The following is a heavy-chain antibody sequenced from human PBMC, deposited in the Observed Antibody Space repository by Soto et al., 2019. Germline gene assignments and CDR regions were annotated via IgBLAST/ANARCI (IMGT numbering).Heavy chain of an antibody. J-gene: IGHJ4*02. CDR3: ASTSGSYRPFDY. Sequence: GGSLSLSCAASGFTFSSYSMNWVRQAPGKGLEWVSSISSSSSYIYYADSVKGRFTISRDNAKNSLYLQMNSLRAEDTAVYYCASTSGSYRPFDYWGQGTLVTVSS. CDR1: GFTFSSYS. D-gene: IGHD1-26*01. V-gene: IGHV3-21*01. CDR2: ISSSSSYI.